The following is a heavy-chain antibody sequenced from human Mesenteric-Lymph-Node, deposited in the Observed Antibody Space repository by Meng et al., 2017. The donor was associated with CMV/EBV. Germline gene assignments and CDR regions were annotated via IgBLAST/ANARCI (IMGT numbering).Heavy chain of an antibody. D-gene: IGHD2-2*01. Sequence: GESLKVSCAASRFGFSNYGMHWVRQAPGKGLEWVAFIRYDGSNEYYADSVKGRFTISRDNSKNTLYLQMNSLRVEDTAVYYCGKDGRYCSTTGCYDSGQYCHRWGQGTLVTVSS. CDR2: IRYDGSNE. CDR1: RFGFSNYG. V-gene: IGHV3-30*02. CDR3: GKDGRYCSTTGCYDSGQYCHR. J-gene: IGHJ1*01.